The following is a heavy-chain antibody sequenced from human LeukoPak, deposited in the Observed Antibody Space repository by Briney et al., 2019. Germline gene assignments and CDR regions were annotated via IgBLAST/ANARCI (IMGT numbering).Heavy chain of an antibody. J-gene: IGHJ4*02. D-gene: IGHD2-8*01. CDR2: INTNTGNP. V-gene: IGHV7-4-1*02. Sequence: ASVEVSCKASGYTFTSYAMNWVRQAPGQGLEWMGWINTNTGNPTYAQGFTGRFVFSLDTSVSTAYLQISSLKAEDTAVYYCARDRCTNGVCYKANPFDYWGQGTLVTVSS. CDR1: GYTFTSYA. CDR3: ARDRCTNGVCYKANPFDY.